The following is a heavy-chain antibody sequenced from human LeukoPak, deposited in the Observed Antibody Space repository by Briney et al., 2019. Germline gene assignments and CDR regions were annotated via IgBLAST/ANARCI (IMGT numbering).Heavy chain of an antibody. V-gene: IGHV3-30-3*01. D-gene: IGHD3-22*01. CDR1: GFSFRSYA. CDR2: ISYDGSDK. Sequence: PGRSLRLSCAASGFSFRSYAMHWVRQAPGKGLEWVAVISYDGSDKYYADSVKGRFTISRDNSKNNLYLQLSSLRAEDTAVYYCTRSMIVVTKDDAFDIWGQGTLVTASS. CDR3: TRSMIVVTKDDAFDI. J-gene: IGHJ3*02.